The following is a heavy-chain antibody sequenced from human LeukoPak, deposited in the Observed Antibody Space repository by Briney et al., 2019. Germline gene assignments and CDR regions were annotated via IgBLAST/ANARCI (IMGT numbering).Heavy chain of an antibody. J-gene: IGHJ4*02. CDR2: ITGSGGTT. CDR1: GFTFSNYA. V-gene: IGHV3-23*01. CDR3: AEEVGATYPTLDY. Sequence: GGSLRLSCAASGFTFSNYAMSWVRQAPGKGLEWVSTITGSGGTTYYADSVKGRFTTSRDNSKNTLYLQMNSVRAEDTALYYCAEEVGATYPTLDYWGQGTLVTVSS. D-gene: IGHD1-26*01.